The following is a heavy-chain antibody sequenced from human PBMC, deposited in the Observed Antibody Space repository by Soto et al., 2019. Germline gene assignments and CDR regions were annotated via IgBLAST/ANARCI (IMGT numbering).Heavy chain of an antibody. Sequence: ETLSLTCTVSGGSISSYYWSWIRQPPGKGLEWIGYIYYSGSTNYNPSLKSRVTISVDTSKNQFSLKLSSVTAADTAVYYCASGLWFGERSMDVWGKGTTVTVSS. CDR2: IYYSGST. D-gene: IGHD3-10*01. V-gene: IGHV4-59*01. CDR1: GGSISSYY. J-gene: IGHJ6*03. CDR3: ASGLWFGERSMDV.